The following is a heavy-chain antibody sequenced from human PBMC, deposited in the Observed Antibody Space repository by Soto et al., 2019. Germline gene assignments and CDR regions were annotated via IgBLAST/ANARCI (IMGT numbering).Heavy chain of an antibody. V-gene: IGHV3-48*02. J-gene: IGHJ4*02. CDR1: GFDFSSHD. CDR2: INRRGVT. Sequence: GVSLSLSCVASGFDFSSHDMNWVRQAPGKGLEWIAYINRRGVTHYADSVEGRFTISRDNAQNSLFLQMLSLRDEDTAVYYCARDAAEINSYYIDFWGQGALVTVSS. CDR3: ARDAAEINSYYIDF. D-gene: IGHD3-16*01.